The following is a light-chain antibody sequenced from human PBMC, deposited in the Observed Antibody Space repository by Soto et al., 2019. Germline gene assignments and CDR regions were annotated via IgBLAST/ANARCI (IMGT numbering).Light chain of an antibody. CDR1: QSISSW. Sequence: DIQMTQSPSTLSASVGDRVTIPCRASQSISSWLAWYQQKPGKAPKLLIYEASSLEGGVPSRFSGSGSGAQFTLTISSLHPDDSATYFCQQYKSNSPWTFGQGTKVVI. V-gene: IGKV1-5*03. J-gene: IGKJ1*01. CDR3: QQYKSNSPWT. CDR2: EAS.